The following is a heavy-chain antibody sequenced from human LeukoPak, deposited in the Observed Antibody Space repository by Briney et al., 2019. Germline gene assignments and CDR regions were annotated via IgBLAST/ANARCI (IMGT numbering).Heavy chain of an antibody. CDR1: GFTVSSNY. CDR3: ARFRTWGDKAFDY. CDR2: IGTTSGAI. J-gene: IGHJ4*02. Sequence: GGSLRLSCAASGFTVSSNYMSWVRQAPGKGLEWVSYIGTTSGAIYYADSVKGRFTISRDSAKNSLYLQMNSLRAEDTAVYYCARFRTWGDKAFDYWGQGTLVTVSS. D-gene: IGHD2-21*02. V-gene: IGHV3-48*01.